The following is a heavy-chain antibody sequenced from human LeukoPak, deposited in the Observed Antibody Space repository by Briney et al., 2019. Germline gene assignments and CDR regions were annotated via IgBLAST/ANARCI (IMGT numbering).Heavy chain of an antibody. V-gene: IGHV3-11*06. Sequence: GGSLRLSCAASGFTFSDSYMSRIRQAPGKGLEWISYISGSSTYTNYADSVKGRFTISRDNAKKSLYLQMNSLRGEDTAVYYCARDFGSGWYGYFQHWGQGTLVTVSS. CDR1: GFTFSDSY. CDR3: ARDFGSGWYGYFQH. CDR2: ISGSSTYT. J-gene: IGHJ1*01. D-gene: IGHD6-19*01.